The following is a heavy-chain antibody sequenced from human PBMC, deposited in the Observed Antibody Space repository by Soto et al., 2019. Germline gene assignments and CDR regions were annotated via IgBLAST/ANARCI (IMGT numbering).Heavy chain of an antibody. CDR1: GFTFSSYA. CDR3: AREGGNXGYDFWSGNPLYYGMDV. CDR2: ISYDGSNK. J-gene: IGHJ6*02. D-gene: IGHD3-3*01. Sequence: GGSLRLSCAASGFTFSSYAMHWARQAPGKGLEWVAVISYDGSNKYYADSVKGRFTISRDNSKNTLYLQMNSLRAEDTAVYYCAREGGNXGYDFWSGNPLYYGMDVWGQGTTVTVSS. V-gene: IGHV3-30-3*01.